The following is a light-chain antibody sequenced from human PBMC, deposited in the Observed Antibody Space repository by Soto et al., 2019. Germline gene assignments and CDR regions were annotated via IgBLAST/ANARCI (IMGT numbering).Light chain of an antibody. CDR1: QSVDIN. Sequence: EILLTQSPATLSVSPGERVTLSCRAGQSVDINLAWYQQKPGQAPRLLIYGASSRATGIPKRFSGSGSGTDFTLTISRLEPEDFALYDCQQYGNSPQTFGQGTKVDIK. CDR2: GAS. V-gene: IGKV3-20*01. CDR3: QQYGNSPQT. J-gene: IGKJ1*01.